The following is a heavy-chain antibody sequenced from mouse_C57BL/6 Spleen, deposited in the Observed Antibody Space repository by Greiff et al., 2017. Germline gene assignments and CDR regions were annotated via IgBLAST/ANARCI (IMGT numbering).Heavy chain of an antibody. J-gene: IGHJ2*01. CDR2: IYPGDGDT. V-gene: IGHV1-82*01. CDR1: GYAFSSSW. Sequence: VQGVESGPELVKPGASVKISCKASGYAFSSSWMNWVKQRPGKGLEWIGRIYPGDGDTNYNGKFKGKATLTADKSSSTAYMQLSSLTSEDSAVYFCASEITTVVATRNYWGQGTTLTVSS. D-gene: IGHD1-1*01. CDR3: ASEITTVVATRNY.